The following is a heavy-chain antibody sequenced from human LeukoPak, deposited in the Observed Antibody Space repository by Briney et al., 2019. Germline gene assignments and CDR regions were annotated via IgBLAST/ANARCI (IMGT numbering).Heavy chain of an antibody. J-gene: IGHJ4*02. Sequence: PSETLSLTCAVYGGSFSGYYWSWIRQPPGKGLEWIGEINHSGSTNYNPSLKSRVTISVDTSKNQFSLKLSSVTAAETAVYYCARGGYDSSGYLYYFDYWGQGTLVTVSS. CDR2: INHSGST. CDR3: ARGGYDSSGYLYYFDY. CDR1: GGSFSGYY. V-gene: IGHV4-34*01. D-gene: IGHD3-22*01.